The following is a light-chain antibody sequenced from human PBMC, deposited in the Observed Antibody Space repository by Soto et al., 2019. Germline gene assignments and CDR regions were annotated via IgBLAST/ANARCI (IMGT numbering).Light chain of an antibody. J-gene: IGKJ1*01. V-gene: IGKV1-39*01. Sequence: DIQMTQSTSSLSASVGDRVTITCRASQSISSYLNWYQQKPGKAPKLLIYAASSLQSGVPSRFSGSGSGTDFTLTISSMQPEDFSTYYCQQSYSTPKTFGQGTNVDIK. CDR2: AAS. CDR1: QSISSY. CDR3: QQSYSTPKT.